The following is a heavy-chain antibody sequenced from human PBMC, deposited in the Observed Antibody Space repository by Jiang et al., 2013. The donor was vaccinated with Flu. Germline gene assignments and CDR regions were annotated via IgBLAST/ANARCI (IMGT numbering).Heavy chain of an antibody. Sequence: FSSSAMSWVRQAPGKGLEWVANIKQDGSEKYYVDSVKGRFTISRDNAKNSLYLQMNGLRAEDTAVYYCVRPSTVVTPEYWGQGTLVTVSS. CDR2: IKQDGSEK. CDR1: FSSSA. CDR3: VRPSTVVTPEY. V-gene: IGHV3-7*01. J-gene: IGHJ4*02. D-gene: IGHD4-23*01.